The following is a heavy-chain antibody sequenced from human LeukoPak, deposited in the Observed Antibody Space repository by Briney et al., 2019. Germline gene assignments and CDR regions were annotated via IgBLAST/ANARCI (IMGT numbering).Heavy chain of an antibody. CDR2: ISWNSGSI. V-gene: IGHV3-9*03. J-gene: IGHJ4*02. Sequence: GGSLRLSCAASGFTFDDYAMHWVRQAPGKGLEWVSGISWNSGSIGYADSVKGRFTISRDNAKNSLYLQMNSLGAEDMALYYCARGGRYQLLYLAYFDYWGQGTLVTVSS. D-gene: IGHD2-2*02. CDR3: ARGGRYQLLYLAYFDY. CDR1: GFTFDDYA.